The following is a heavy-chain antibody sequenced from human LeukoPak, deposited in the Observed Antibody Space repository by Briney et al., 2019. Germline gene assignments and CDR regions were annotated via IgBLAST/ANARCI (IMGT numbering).Heavy chain of an antibody. D-gene: IGHD4-17*01. V-gene: IGHV4-59*01. J-gene: IGHJ5*02. Sequence: SETLSLTCTVSGGSISSYYWSWIRQPPGKGLEWIGYIYYIGSTNYNPSPKSRVTISVDTSKNQFSLKLSSVTAADTAVYYCARALYGERSWFDPWGQGTLVTVSS. CDR2: IYYIGST. CDR1: GGSISSYY. CDR3: ARALYGERSWFDP.